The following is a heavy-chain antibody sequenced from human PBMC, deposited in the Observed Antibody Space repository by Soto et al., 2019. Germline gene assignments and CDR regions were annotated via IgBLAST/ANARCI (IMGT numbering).Heavy chain of an antibody. D-gene: IGHD3-9*01. Sequence: QVQLQESGPGLVNPSGTLSLTCAVSGGSITSNWWSWVRQPPNKGLEWIGETHHSGRFNYNPSLSSRVTISIDKSKNQLSLKLTSVTAADTAVYYCVRNDWYRFDTWGQGILVTVSS. J-gene: IGHJ5*02. CDR2: THHSGRF. V-gene: IGHV4-4*02. CDR3: VRNDWYRFDT. CDR1: GGSITSNW.